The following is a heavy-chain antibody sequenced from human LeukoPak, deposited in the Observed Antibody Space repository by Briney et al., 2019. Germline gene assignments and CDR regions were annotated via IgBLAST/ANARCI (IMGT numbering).Heavy chain of an antibody. J-gene: IGHJ4*02. CDR2: ISYDGSKI. CDR3: AKTRYFDWPSEY. CDR1: GFTFRSYG. V-gene: IGHV3-30*18. Sequence: GGSLRLSCAASGFTFRSYGMHWVRQAPGKGLEWVAVISYDGSKIFYADSVKGRFTISRDNTKNTLYLQMNNLRPEDTAVYYCAKTRYFDWPSEYWGQGTLVTVSS. D-gene: IGHD3-9*01.